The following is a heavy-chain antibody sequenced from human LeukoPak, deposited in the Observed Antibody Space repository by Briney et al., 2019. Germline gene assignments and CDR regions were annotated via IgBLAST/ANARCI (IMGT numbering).Heavy chain of an antibody. V-gene: IGHV3-30*02. CDR3: AKGGDSSGINTNYYYFYMDV. CDR1: GFTFSSYG. Sequence: PGGSLRLSCAASGFTFSSYGMHWVRQAPGKGLEWVAYIRYDGSNIYYADSVKGRFTISRDDSKNTLYLQMNSLRAEDTAVYYCAKGGDSSGINTNYYYFYMDVWGKGTTVTVSS. CDR2: IRYDGSNI. J-gene: IGHJ6*03. D-gene: IGHD5-18*01.